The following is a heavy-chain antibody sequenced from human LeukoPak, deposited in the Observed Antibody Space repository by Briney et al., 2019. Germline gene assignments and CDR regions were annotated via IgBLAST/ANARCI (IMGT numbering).Heavy chain of an antibody. J-gene: IGHJ6*02. Sequence: SETLSLTCIVSGGSVSSGSYYWSWIRPPPGKGLEWFVYIYNSERTNYNRSVKSRVTISVDTSNKQLSLKLSSVTAADTAVYFCVRYLGATIDHYYYGMDVWGQGTTVTVSS. D-gene: IGHD5-12*01. CDR3: VRYLGATIDHYYYGMDV. V-gene: IGHV4-61*01. CDR2: IYNSERT. CDR1: GGSVSSGSYY.